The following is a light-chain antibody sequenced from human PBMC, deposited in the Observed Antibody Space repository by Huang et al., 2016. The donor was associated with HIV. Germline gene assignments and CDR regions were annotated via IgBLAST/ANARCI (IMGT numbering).Light chain of an antibody. CDR1: QSVSRS. V-gene: IGKV3-15*01. J-gene: IGKJ2*01. Sequence: EIVLTQSPATLSVSPGERVTLSCRASQSVSRSLAWYQRRPGQAPRLLVYGAFTRAISAPARFRGSGSGTEVTLTISSLQFEDFVVYFCQEYNNWPRATFGQGNKVEIK. CDR2: GAF. CDR3: QEYNNWPRAT.